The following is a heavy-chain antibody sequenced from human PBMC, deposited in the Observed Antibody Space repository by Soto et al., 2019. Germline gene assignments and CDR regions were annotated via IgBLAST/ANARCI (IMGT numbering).Heavy chain of an antibody. D-gene: IGHD3-22*01. J-gene: IGHJ4*02. CDR1: GFSFGEYP. V-gene: IGHV3-49*04. Sequence: VQLLESGGGLVQPGRSLRLACSASGFSFGEYPMSWVRQAPGKGLEWLGFIRTKSHGGTAEYAASVRGRFTISRDDSKSIAYLQMNSLNTEDTAFYYCSKGDDSGGYYPGPGDSWGQGTLVTVSS. CDR2: IRTKSHGGTA. CDR3: SKGDDSGGYYPGPGDS.